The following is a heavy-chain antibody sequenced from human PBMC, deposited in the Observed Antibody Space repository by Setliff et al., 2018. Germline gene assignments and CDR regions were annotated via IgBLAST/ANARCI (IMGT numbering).Heavy chain of an antibody. CDR2: IHSSGSA. Sequence: SETLSLTCTVSGASISSGSYYWSWIRQPAGKGLEWIGHIHSSGSANYNSSLESRLTMSLDPSKKQFSLKLRSVTAADTAVYYCARVWEITVVREVTQYYYYMDIWGKGNAVTVSS. J-gene: IGHJ6*03. D-gene: IGHD3-10*01. CDR1: GASISSGSYY. V-gene: IGHV4-61*09. CDR3: ARVWEITVVREVTQYYYYMDI.